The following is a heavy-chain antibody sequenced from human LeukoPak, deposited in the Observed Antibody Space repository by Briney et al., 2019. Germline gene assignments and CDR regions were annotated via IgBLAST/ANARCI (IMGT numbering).Heavy chain of an antibody. J-gene: IGHJ3*02. CDR2: IYSSGST. V-gene: IGHV4-4*07. CDR3: PGSTVTTYQDAFDI. CDR1: VGSISSYY. D-gene: IGHD4-17*01. Sequence: SETLSLTCTVSVGSISSYYWSWIRQPAGKGLEWIGRIYSSGSTNYNPSLKSRVTMSVDTSKNQFSLKLSSVTAADTAVYYCPGSTVTTYQDAFDIWGQGTMVTVSS.